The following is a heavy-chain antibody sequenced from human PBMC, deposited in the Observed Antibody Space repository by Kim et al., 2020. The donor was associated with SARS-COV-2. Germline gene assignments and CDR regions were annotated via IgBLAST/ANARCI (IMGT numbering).Heavy chain of an antibody. Sequence: YADSVRGRFTISRDNSINTLSLQMNSLRADDTAVYYCAKLMTTSSYSAMDVWGQGTTVTVSS. V-gene: IGHV3-23*05. D-gene: IGHD2-2*01. CDR3: AKLMTTSSYSAMDV. J-gene: IGHJ6*02.